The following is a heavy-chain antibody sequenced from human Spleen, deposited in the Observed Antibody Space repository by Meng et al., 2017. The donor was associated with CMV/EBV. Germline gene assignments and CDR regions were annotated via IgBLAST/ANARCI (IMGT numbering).Heavy chain of an antibody. V-gene: IGHV3-23*03. Sequence: CVASEFTFSSYAMSWVRQAPGKGLEWVSVIYSGGSSAYYADSVKGRFTISRDSSKNTLYLQMNSLRAEDTAVYYCAKGGSSSWEIDYWGQGTLVTVSS. CDR1: EFTFSSYA. CDR2: IYSGGSSA. D-gene: IGHD6-13*01. CDR3: AKGGSSSWEIDY. J-gene: IGHJ4*02.